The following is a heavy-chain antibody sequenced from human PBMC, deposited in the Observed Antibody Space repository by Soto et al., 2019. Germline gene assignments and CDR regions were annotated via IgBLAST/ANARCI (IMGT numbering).Heavy chain of an antibody. J-gene: IGHJ4*02. D-gene: IGHD2-21*01. V-gene: IGHV2-5*01. CDR1: GFSFVVSGVG. CDR3: ARAYTYDFDH. CDR2: VFWNDDK. Sequence: QITLKESGPTLVKPTQTLTLTCTFSGFSFVVSGVGVGWIRQPPGRALERLGLVFWNDDKRYSPSLESRLTLTKDTSNNQVVLTVTNLDPGDTGTYYCARAYTYDFDHWGQGTLVTVSS.